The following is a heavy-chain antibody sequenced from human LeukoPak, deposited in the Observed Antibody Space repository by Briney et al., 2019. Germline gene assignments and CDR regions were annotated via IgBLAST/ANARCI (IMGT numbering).Heavy chain of an antibody. CDR2: ISGYSGNT. CDR1: NFTVTGYG. J-gene: IGHJ6*02. Sequence: ASVKVSCKASNFTVTGYGIIWVRQAPGQGLEWMGWISGYSGNTDYAQKFQGRVTMTSDTSTSTAYMELRSLRSDDTAVYYCARDSTADYYYGMDVWGQGTTVTVSS. V-gene: IGHV1-18*01. CDR3: ARDSTADYYYGMDV. D-gene: IGHD2-2*01.